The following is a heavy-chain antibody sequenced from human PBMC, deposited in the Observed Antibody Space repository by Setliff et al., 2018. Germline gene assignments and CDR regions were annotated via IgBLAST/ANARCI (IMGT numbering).Heavy chain of an antibody. J-gene: IGHJ5*02. CDR1: GVTIGGNNYYY. V-gene: IGHV4-39*07. Sequence: PSETLSLTCSLSGVTIGGNNYYYWAWIRQPPGKGLEWIGTISYSGGVFYNPSLKSRVAISADTSRIQFSLKLRSVTAADTAVYYCARDLGFRSGTWSLDLWGQGTQVTVSS. D-gene: IGHD3-10*01. CDR3: ARDLGFRSGTWSLDL. CDR2: ISYSGGV.